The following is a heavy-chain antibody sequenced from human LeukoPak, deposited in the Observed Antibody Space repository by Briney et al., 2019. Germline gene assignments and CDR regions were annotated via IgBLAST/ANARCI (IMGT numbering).Heavy chain of an antibody. Sequence: SETLSLTCTVSGGSISSYYWNWIRQPPGKGLEWIGYIYYSGSTNYNPSLKSRVTISVDTSKNQFSLKLSSVTAADTAVYYCARVNPIDSSGYSFDYWGQGTLVTVSS. V-gene: IGHV4-59*01. CDR2: IYYSGST. D-gene: IGHD3-22*01. CDR3: ARVNPIDSSGYSFDY. J-gene: IGHJ4*02. CDR1: GGSISSYY.